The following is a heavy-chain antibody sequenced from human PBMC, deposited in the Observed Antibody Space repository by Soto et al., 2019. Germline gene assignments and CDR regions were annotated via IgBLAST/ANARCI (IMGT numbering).Heavy chain of an antibody. CDR3: ARSQRNLYYYGMDV. J-gene: IGHJ6*02. CDR2: IYHSGST. Sequence: SETLSLTCAVSGGSISSSNWWSWVRQPPGKGLEWIGEIYHSGSTNYNPSLRSRVTISVDKSKNQFSLKLSSVTAADTAVYYCARSQRNLYYYGMDVWGQGTTVTVSS. V-gene: IGHV4-4*02. CDR1: GGSISSSNW. D-gene: IGHD6-25*01.